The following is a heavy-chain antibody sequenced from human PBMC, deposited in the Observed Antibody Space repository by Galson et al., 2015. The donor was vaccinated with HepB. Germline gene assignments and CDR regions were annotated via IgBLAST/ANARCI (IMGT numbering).Heavy chain of an antibody. CDR1: GGSISGYY. D-gene: IGHD3-9*01. J-gene: IGHJ4*02. V-gene: IGHV4-59*01. CDR3: ARLTQGRCWFFFDY. CDR2: IHYSGIT. Sequence: ETLSLTCAVSGGSISGYYWGWIRQPPGKGLEYIGYIHYSGITNYNPSLKSRLTISVDTSKNRVSLELTSVTAPDTAVYYCARLTQGRCWFFFDYWGLGTLVTVPS.